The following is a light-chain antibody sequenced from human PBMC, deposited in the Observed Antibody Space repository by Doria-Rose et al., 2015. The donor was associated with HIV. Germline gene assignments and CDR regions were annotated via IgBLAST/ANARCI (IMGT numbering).Light chain of an antibody. CDR3: QQTYSSPPWT. CDR2: AAS. V-gene: IGKV1-39*01. Sequence: PSSLSASIGDRITITCRASQTVSTYLNWFQQEPGKAPKLLIYAASRLQSGVPSRFSGSGSGTDFTLTISGLQPGDFATYYCQQTYSSPPWTFGQGTKVEMK. CDR1: QTVSTY. J-gene: IGKJ1*01.